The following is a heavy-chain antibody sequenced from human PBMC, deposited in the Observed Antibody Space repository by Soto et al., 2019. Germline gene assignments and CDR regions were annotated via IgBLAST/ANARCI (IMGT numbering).Heavy chain of an antibody. V-gene: IGHV4-4*07. J-gene: IGHJ4*02. D-gene: IGHD3-10*01. CDR3: ARSSMVPVHYFDF. CDR1: GGSISSYY. Sequence: SETLSLTCTVSGGSISSYYWSWIRQPAGKGLEWIGRIYTSGSTNYNPSLKSRVSMSVDTSKNLFSLKMNSVTAADTAVYYCARSSMVPVHYFDFWGRGTLVTVSS. CDR2: IYTSGST.